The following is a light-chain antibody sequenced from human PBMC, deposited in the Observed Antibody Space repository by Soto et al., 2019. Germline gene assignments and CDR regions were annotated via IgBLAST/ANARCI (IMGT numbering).Light chain of an antibody. CDR1: RSNIGTNP. CDR3: AAWDDSLNSVI. CDR2: TNT. V-gene: IGLV1-44*01. J-gene: IGLJ2*01. Sequence: QAVVTQPPSASGTPGQSVSISCSGSRSNIGTNPVNWYQQLPGTAPKLLFYTNTQRPSGVPDRFSASKSGTSASLAISGLKSEDEADYYCAAWDDSLNSVIFGGGTQLTVL.